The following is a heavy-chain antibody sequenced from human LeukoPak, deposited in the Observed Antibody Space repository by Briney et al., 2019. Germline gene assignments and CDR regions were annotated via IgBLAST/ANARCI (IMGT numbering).Heavy chain of an antibody. CDR3: AKNYNYYYMDV. V-gene: IGHV3-30*02. CDR1: GFTFSNYG. J-gene: IGHJ6*03. Sequence: GGSLRLSCAASGFTFSNYGNHWVRQAPGKGLEWVEFIRYDGSDKYYADSVKGRFTISRDNSKNTLYLQMNGLRSEDTAVYYCAKNYNYYYMDVWGKGTTVTVSS. CDR2: IRYDGSDK.